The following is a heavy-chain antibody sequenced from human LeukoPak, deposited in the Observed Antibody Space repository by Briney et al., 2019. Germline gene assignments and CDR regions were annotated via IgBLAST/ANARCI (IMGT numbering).Heavy chain of an antibody. CDR2: IYYSGST. Sequence: SETLSLTCTVSGGSISSYYWSWIRQPPGKGLEWIGYIYYSGSTNYNTSLKSRVSISVDTSKNQFSLKLSSVTAADTAVYYCARVYYDFWSGYYYYYMDVWGKGTTVTVSS. CDR1: GGSISSYY. D-gene: IGHD3-3*01. J-gene: IGHJ6*03. V-gene: IGHV4-59*01. CDR3: ARVYYDFWSGYYYYYMDV.